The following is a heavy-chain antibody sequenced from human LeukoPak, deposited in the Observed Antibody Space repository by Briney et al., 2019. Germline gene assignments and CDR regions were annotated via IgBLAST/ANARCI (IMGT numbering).Heavy chain of an antibody. V-gene: IGHV4-4*07. D-gene: IGHD2-15*01. CDR3: ARVGGPVPAALEDAFDL. CDR1: GASISAYY. CDR2: VYTSGSP. Sequence: SETLSLTCNVSGASISAYYWSWIRQSAGGRLEFIGRVYTSGSPDYNPSFKSRVTMSADTSKNQFPLKLRSVTAADTALYYCARVGGPVPAALEDAFDLWGQGTLVTVSS. J-gene: IGHJ3*01.